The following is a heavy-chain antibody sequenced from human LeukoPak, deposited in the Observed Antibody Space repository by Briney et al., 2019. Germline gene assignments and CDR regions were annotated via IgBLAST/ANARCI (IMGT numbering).Heavy chain of an antibody. CDR3: AGSHYYDSSGYYY. Sequence: SETLSLTCTVSGGSISSYYWSWIRQPPGKGLEWIGYIYYSGSTNYNPSLKSRVTISVDTSKNQFSLKLSSVTAADTAVCYCAGSHYYDSSGYYYWGQGTLVTVFS. CDR2: IYYSGST. D-gene: IGHD3-22*01. J-gene: IGHJ4*02. CDR1: GGSISSYY. V-gene: IGHV4-59*08.